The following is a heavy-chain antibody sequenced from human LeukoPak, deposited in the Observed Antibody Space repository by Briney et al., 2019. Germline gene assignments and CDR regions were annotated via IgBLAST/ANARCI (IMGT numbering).Heavy chain of an antibody. D-gene: IGHD1-26*01. CDR2: IDSSSSTI. CDR3: AKAYSGSRGYYFDY. CDR1: GFIFSDYN. Sequence: PGGSLRLSCEASGFIFSDYNMNWVRQAPGKGLEWLSYIDSSSSTIYYADSVKGRFTISRDNSKNTLYLQMNSLRAEDTAVYYCAKAYSGSRGYYFDYWGQGTLVTVSS. V-gene: IGHV3-48*01. J-gene: IGHJ4*02.